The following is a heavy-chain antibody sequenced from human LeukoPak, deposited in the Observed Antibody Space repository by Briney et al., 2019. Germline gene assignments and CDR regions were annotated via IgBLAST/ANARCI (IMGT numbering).Heavy chain of an antibody. D-gene: IGHD3-10*01. Sequence: SETLSLTCAVYGGSFSGYYWSWIRQPPGKGLEWIGEINHSGSTNYNPSLKSRVTISVDTSKNQFSLKLSSVTAADTAVYYCASALQPYYYYDSGSISYFDYWGQGTLVTVSS. CDR3: ASALQPYYYYDSGSISYFDY. J-gene: IGHJ4*02. V-gene: IGHV4-34*01. CDR1: GGSFSGYY. CDR2: INHSGST.